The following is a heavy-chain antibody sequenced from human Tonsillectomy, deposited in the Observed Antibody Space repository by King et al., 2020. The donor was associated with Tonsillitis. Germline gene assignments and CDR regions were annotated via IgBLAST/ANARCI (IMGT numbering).Heavy chain of an antibody. D-gene: IGHD6-19*01. V-gene: IGHV3-30*02. CDR1: GFTFSSYG. Sequence: VQLVESGGGVVQPGGSLRLSCAASGFTFSSYGMHWVRQAPGKGLEWVAFIRYDGSNKYYADSVKGRFTISRDNSKNTLYLQMNSLRAEETAVYYCAIMDGEGSGDSVDCWGQGTLVTVSS. CDR2: IRYDGSNK. CDR3: AIMDGEGSGDSVDC. J-gene: IGHJ4*02.